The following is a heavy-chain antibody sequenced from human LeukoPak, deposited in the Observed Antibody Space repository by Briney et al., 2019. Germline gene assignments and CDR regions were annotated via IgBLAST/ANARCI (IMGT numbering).Heavy chain of an antibody. CDR3: AKDEYSSSFDY. Sequence: GSLRLSCAASGFTFSSYGMHWVRQAPGKGLEWVAVISYDGSNKYYADSVKGRFTISRDNSKNTLYLQMNSLRAEDTAVYYCAKDEYSSSFDYWGQGTLVTVSS. V-gene: IGHV3-30*18. D-gene: IGHD6-6*01. J-gene: IGHJ4*02. CDR2: ISYDGSNK. CDR1: GFTFSSYG.